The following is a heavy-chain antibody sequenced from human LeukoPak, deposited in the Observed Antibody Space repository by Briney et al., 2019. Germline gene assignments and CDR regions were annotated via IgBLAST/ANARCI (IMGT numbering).Heavy chain of an antibody. CDR2: IRYDGSNK. J-gene: IGHJ6*03. V-gene: IGHV3-30*02. CDR1: GFTFISYG. Sequence: GGSLRLSCAASGFTFISYGMHWVRQAPGKGLEWVAFIRYDGSNKYYADSVKGRFAISRDNSKNTLYLQMKSLRAEDTAVYYCAKGGGYEAQYYYYYLDVWGKGTTVTISS. D-gene: IGHD5-12*01. CDR3: AKGGGYEAQYYYYYLDV.